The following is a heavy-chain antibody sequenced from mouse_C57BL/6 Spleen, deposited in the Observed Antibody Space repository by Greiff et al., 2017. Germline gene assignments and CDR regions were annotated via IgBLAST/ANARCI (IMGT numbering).Heavy chain of an antibody. CDR3: AHDGYYVSAMDY. CDR2: IDPSDSYT. D-gene: IGHD2-3*01. V-gene: IGHV1-59*01. CDR1: GYTFTSYW. J-gene: IGHJ4*01. Sequence: QVQLQQPGAELVRPGTSVKLSCKASGYTFTSYWMHWVKQRPGQGLEWIGVIDPSDSYTNYNQKFKGKATLTVDTSSSTAYLQLSSLTSEDSAVYYCAHDGYYVSAMDYWGQGTSVTVSS.